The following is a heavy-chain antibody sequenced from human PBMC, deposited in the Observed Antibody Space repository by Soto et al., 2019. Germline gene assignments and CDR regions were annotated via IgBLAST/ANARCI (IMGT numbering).Heavy chain of an antibody. CDR2: ISAYNGNT. J-gene: IGHJ4*02. CDR3: ARESSSSCHDY. Sequence: QVQLVQSGAEVKKPGASVKVSCKASGYTFTSYGISWVRQAPGQGLEWMGWISAYNGNTNYAHKLQGRVTMTTDPSTSTGYMELRSLRSDDTAVYYCARESSSSCHDYWGQGTLVTVSS. V-gene: IGHV1-18*01. D-gene: IGHD6-13*01. CDR1: GYTFTSYG.